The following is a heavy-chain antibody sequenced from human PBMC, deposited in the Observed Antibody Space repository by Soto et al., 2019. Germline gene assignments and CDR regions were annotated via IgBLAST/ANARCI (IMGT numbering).Heavy chain of an antibody. D-gene: IGHD4-17*01. CDR2: ISYDGSNK. CDR3: ARSRHGAFDL. CDR1: GFTFSSYA. Sequence: QVQLVESGGGVVQPGRSLRLSCAASGFTFSSYAMHWVRQAPGKGLEWVAVISYDGSNKYYADSVKGRFTISRDNSENTLYLQMNSLRAEDTAVYYGARSRHGAFDLWGRGTLVTVSS. J-gene: IGHJ2*01. V-gene: IGHV3-30-3*01.